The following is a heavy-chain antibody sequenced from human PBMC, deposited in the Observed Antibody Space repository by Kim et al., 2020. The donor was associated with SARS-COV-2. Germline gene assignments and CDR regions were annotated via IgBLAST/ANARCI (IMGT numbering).Heavy chain of an antibody. CDR2: IYYSGST. D-gene: IGHD2-15*01. Sequence: SETLSLTCTVSGGSVSSGSYYWSWIRQPPGKGLEWIGYIYYSGSTNYNSSLKSRVTISVDPSKDLFSLKRSSVTAPDTVVYHCARGRRDIVVVVAATPPSFVYWGQRTPVPVSS. J-gene: IGHJ4*02. V-gene: IGHV4-61*01. CDR3: ARGRRDIVVVVAATPPSFVY. CDR1: GGSVSSGSYY.